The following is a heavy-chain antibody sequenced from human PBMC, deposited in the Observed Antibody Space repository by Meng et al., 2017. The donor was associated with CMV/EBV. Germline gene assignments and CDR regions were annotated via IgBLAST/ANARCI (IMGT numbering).Heavy chain of an antibody. Sequence: ISGDSVSSNSVAWNWIRQSPSRGLEWLGRTYYRSKWFYNYAVSVKSRITIKPDTSKNQFSLQLNSVTPEDTAVYYCAMLSVGATFDYWGQGALVTVSS. CDR3: AMLSVGATFDY. V-gene: IGHV6-1*01. CDR2: TYYRSKWFY. CDR1: GDSVSSNSVA. D-gene: IGHD1-26*01. J-gene: IGHJ4*02.